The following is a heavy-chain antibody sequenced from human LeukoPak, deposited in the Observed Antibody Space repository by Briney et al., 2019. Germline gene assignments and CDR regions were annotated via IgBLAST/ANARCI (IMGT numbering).Heavy chain of an antibody. CDR1: GFTFSGSA. CDR2: IRSKANSYAT. V-gene: IGHV3-73*01. CDR3: TRNYDILTGGALDFDY. Sequence: GGSLRLSCAASGFTFSGSAMHWVRQASGKGLGWVGRIRSKANSYATAYAASVKGRFTISRDDSKNTAYLQMNSLKTEDTAVYYCTRNYDILTGGALDFDYWGQGTLVTVSS. D-gene: IGHD3-9*01. J-gene: IGHJ4*02.